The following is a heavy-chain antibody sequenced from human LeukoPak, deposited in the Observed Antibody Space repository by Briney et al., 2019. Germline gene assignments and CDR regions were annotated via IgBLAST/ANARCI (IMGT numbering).Heavy chain of an antibody. J-gene: IGHJ4*02. CDR2: LSDSGTST. Sequence: PGGSLRLSCAASGFTLSSYAMSWVRQAPGKGLEWVSVLSDSGTSTYYADSVKGRFTISRDNSKNTLYLQMNSLRAGDTAIYYCAISYAPALYFTNWYPAYWGQGTLVTVSS. CDR1: GFTLSSYA. D-gene: IGHD1-1*01. V-gene: IGHV3-23*01. CDR3: AISYAPALYFTNWYPAY.